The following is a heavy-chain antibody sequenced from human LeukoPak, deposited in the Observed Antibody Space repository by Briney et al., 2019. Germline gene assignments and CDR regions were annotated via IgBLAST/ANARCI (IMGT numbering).Heavy chain of an antibody. V-gene: IGHV3-21*01. CDR3: ARDLSSGWYYFDY. CDR1: GFTFSSYS. Sequence: GGSLRLSCAASGFTFSSYSMNWVRQAPGKGLEWVSSISSSSSYIYYADSVKGRFTISRDNAKNSLYLQTNSLRAEDTAVYYCARDLSSGWYYFDYWGQGTLVTVSS. J-gene: IGHJ4*02. CDR2: ISSSSSYI. D-gene: IGHD6-19*01.